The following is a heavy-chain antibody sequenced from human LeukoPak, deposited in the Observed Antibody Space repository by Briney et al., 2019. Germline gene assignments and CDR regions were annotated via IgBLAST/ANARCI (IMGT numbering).Heavy chain of an antibody. Sequence: GGSLRLSCTASGFTFGDYPMSWFRQAPGKGLEWVGFIRSKAYGGTTEYAASVKGRITISRDDSKSIAYLQMNSLKTEDTAVYYCSRLDQLLGSYYMHVWGKGTTVTVSS. CDR2: IRSKAYGGTT. CDR1: GFTFGDYP. V-gene: IGHV3-49*03. D-gene: IGHD2-2*01. J-gene: IGHJ6*03. CDR3: SRLDQLLGSYYMHV.